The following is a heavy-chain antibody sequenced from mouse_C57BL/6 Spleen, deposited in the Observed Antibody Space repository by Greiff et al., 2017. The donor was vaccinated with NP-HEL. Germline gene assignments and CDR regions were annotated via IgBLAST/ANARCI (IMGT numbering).Heavy chain of an antibody. D-gene: IGHD2-1*01. Sequence: VHVKQSGAELVRPGASVKLSCTASGFNIKDYYMHWVKQRPEQGLEWIGRIDPEDGDTEYAPKFQGKATMTADTSSNTAYLQLSSLTSEDTAVYYCTRYGNYGSWFAYWGQGTLVTVSA. CDR3: TRYGNYGSWFAY. V-gene: IGHV14-1*01. J-gene: IGHJ3*01. CDR1: GFNIKDYY. CDR2: IDPEDGDT.